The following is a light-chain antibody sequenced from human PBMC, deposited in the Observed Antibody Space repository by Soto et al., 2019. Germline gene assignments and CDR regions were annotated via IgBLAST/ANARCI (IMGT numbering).Light chain of an antibody. CDR1: SSDVGGYKY. J-gene: IGLJ2*01. Sequence: QSVLTQPRSVSGSPGQSVTISCTGTSSDVGGYKYVSWYQQKPGKAPKLVIYEGTKRPSGVSNRFSGSQSGNTASLTISGLQAEDEADYYCSSYTSSSTHVVFGGGTKVTVL. CDR2: EGT. V-gene: IGLV2-14*01. CDR3: SSYTSSSTHVV.